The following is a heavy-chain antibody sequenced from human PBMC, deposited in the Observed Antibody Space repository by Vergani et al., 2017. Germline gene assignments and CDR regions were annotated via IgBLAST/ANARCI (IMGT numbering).Heavy chain of an antibody. D-gene: IGHD3-9*01. CDR2: ISSSCSTI. Sequence: QVQLVESGGGLVKPGGSLRLSCAASGFTFSDYYMSWIRQAPGKGLEWVSYISSSCSTIYYADFVKGRFTISRDNAKNSLYLQMNSLRAEDTAVYYCARGGLRYFDWLFPVTPDYWGQGTLVTVSS. CDR3: ARGGLRYFDWLFPVTPDY. J-gene: IGHJ4*02. CDR1: GFTFSDYY. V-gene: IGHV3-11*01.